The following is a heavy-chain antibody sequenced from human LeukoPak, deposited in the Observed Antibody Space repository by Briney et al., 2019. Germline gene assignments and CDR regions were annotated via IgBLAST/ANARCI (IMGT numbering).Heavy chain of an antibody. CDR1: GFTFDNYG. J-gene: IGHJ3*02. V-gene: IGHV3-20*04. CDR2: INWNGGST. CDR3: ARIDTYYYDSSGYYSAFDI. D-gene: IGHD3-22*01. Sequence: PGGSLRLSCAASGFTFDNYGMSWVRQAPGKGLEWVSGINWNGGSTGFADSVKGRFTISRDNAKISLYLQMNSLRAEDTALYYCARIDTYYYDSSGYYSAFDIWGQGTIVTVSS.